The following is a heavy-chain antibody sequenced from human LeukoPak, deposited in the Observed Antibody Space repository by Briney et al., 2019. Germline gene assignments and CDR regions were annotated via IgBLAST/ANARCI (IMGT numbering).Heavy chain of an antibody. CDR3: ARDYRTGFDY. CDR1: GYTFTSYG. D-gene: IGHD7-27*01. J-gene: IGHJ4*02. Sequence: ASVKVSCKASGYTFTSYGISWVRQAPGQGLEWLGWISTYNGNTHYAQKLQGRVTMTTDTSATTAYMELRSLRSDDTAVYYCARDYRTGFDYWGQGTLVTVSS. V-gene: IGHV1-18*01. CDR2: ISTYNGNT.